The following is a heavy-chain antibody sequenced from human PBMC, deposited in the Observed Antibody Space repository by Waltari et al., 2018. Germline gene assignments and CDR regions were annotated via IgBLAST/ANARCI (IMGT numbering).Heavy chain of an antibody. CDR2: IKPDGRTT. D-gene: IGHD5-12*01. J-gene: IGHJ4*02. CDR3: TRGGNYYFDY. CDR1: GFTFSSSW. V-gene: IGHV3-74*01. Sequence: EVQLVESGGGLLQPGGSLRLSCAASGFTFSSSWIHWVRQPPGKGLVWDARIKPDGRTTNYADSVRGRVTISRDNAQNTVYLEMNSLRAEDTAVYFCTRGGNYYFDYWGRGTLVTVSS.